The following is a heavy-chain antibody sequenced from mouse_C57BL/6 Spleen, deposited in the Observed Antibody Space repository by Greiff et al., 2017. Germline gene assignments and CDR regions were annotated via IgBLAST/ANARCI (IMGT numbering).Heavy chain of an antibody. CDR1: GFTFSDYG. V-gene: IGHV5-17*01. CDR3: ATYYGSRDYAMDY. D-gene: IGHD1-1*01. J-gene: IGHJ4*01. CDR2: ISSGSSTI. Sequence: EVKLMESGGGLVKPGGSLKLSCAASGFTFSDYGMHWVRQAPEKGLEWVAYISSGSSTIYYADTVKGRFTISRDNAKNTLFLQMTSLRSEDTAMYYCATYYGSRDYAMDYWGQGTSVTVSS.